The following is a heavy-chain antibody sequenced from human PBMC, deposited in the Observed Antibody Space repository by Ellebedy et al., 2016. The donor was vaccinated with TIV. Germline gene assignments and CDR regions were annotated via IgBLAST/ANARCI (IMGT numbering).Heavy chain of an antibody. CDR3: ARAHKFGSKIDF. CDR2: SHPNSGAT. Sequence: AASVKVSCKASGYTFTDYYIHWVRPAPGQGLEWMGWSHPNSGATNYARNSQGRGTMTRNTSIRSAYMDLSSLRSDDTAVYSCARAHKFGSKIDFWGQGTLIAVSS. V-gene: IGHV1-2*02. CDR1: GYTFTDYY. D-gene: IGHD3-10*01. J-gene: IGHJ4*02.